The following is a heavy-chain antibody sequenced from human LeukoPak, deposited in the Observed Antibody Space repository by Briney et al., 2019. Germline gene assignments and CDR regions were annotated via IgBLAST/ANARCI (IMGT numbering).Heavy chain of an antibody. D-gene: IGHD1-7*01. CDR2: ISGSGGST. V-gene: IGHV3-23*01. CDR3: AKGELSSDAFYFDY. CDR1: GFTFSEHH. J-gene: IGHJ4*02. Sequence: GGSLRLSCAASGFTFSEHHMSWVRQAPGKGLEWVSVISGSGGSTYYADSVKGRFTISRDNSKNTLYLRMNSLRAEDTAVYYCAKGELSSDAFYFDYWGQGALVTVSS.